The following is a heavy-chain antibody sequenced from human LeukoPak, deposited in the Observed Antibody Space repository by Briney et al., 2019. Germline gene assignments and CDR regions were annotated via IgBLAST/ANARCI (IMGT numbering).Heavy chain of an antibody. D-gene: IGHD5-18*01. CDR1: GYSISSGYY. V-gene: IGHV4-38-2*02. CDR3: ARDLSGVTGYTYGRGIDY. J-gene: IGHJ4*02. CDR2: INHSGST. Sequence: SETLSLTCTVSGYSISSGYYWSWIRQPPGKGLEWIGEINHSGSTNYNPSLKSRVTISVDTSKNQFSLKLSSVTAADTAVYYCARDLSGVTGYTYGRGIDYWGQGTLVTVSS.